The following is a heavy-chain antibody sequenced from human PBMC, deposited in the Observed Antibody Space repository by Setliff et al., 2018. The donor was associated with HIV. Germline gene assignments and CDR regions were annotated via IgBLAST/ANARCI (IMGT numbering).Heavy chain of an antibody. J-gene: IGHJ4*02. CDR3: ARDPLPCSSPSCYPPGYFDY. CDR1: GFTFSDYS. CDR2: ISGTSYI. V-gene: IGHV3-21*06. D-gene: IGHD2-2*01. Sequence: GGSLRLSCAASGFTFSDYSMTWVRQVPGRGLEWVSSISGTSYIYYADSVKGRFTVSRDNAKNSLYLHINSLRAEDTAVYYCARDPLPCSSPSCYPPGYFDYWGQGALVTVSS.